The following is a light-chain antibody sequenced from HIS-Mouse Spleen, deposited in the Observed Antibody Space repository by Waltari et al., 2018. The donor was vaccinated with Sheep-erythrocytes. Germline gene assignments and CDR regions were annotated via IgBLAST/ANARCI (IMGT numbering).Light chain of an antibody. CDR2: WAS. Sequence: DIVMTQSPDSLAVSLGERATINCKSSQSVLYSSNNKNYLAWYQQKPGQPPKLLIYWASTLGSGVPDRFSGSGSGTDFTLTISSLQAEDVAVYYCQQYYSTLTFGGGTKVEIK. CDR1: QSVLYSSNNKNY. V-gene: IGKV4-1*01. CDR3: QQYYSTLT. J-gene: IGKJ4*01.